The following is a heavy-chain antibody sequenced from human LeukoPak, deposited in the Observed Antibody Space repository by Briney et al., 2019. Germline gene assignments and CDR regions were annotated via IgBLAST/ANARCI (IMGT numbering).Heavy chain of an antibody. D-gene: IGHD5-24*01. CDR1: GGSFSGYY. Sequence: SETLSLTCAVYGGSFSGYYWSWIRQPPGKGLEWIGEINHSGSTNYNPSLKSRVTISVDTSKNQFSLKLSSVTAADTAVYYCARHPLRWWFDPWGQGTLVTVSS. CDR3: ARHPLRWWFDP. CDR2: INHSGST. J-gene: IGHJ5*02. V-gene: IGHV4-34*01.